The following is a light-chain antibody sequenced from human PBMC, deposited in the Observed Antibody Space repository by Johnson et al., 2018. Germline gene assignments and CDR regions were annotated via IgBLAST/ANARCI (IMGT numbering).Light chain of an antibody. CDR3: GTWDSSLSDGNV. CDR1: SSNIGNNY. J-gene: IGLJ1*01. V-gene: IGLV1-51*02. Sequence: QSVLTQPPSVSAAPGQKVTISCSGSSSNIGNNYVSWYQQLPGTAPKLLIYENNKRPSGIPDRFSGSKSGTSATLGITGLQTGDEADYYCGTWDSSLSDGNVVGTGTKVTGL. CDR2: ENN.